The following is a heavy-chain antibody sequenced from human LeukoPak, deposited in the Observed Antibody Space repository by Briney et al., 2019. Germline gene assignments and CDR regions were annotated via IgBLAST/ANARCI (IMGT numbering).Heavy chain of an antibody. CDR2: TYYRSKWYN. Sequence: PSQTLSLTCAISGDSVSSNSADWNWIRQSPSRGLERLGRTYYRSKWYNDYAVSVKSRITINPDTSKNQFSLQLNSVTPEDTAVYYCARGVFGSSWYSYYFDYWGQGTLVTVSS. D-gene: IGHD6-13*01. J-gene: IGHJ4*02. CDR3: ARGVFGSSWYSYYFDY. CDR1: GDSVSSNSAD. V-gene: IGHV6-1*01.